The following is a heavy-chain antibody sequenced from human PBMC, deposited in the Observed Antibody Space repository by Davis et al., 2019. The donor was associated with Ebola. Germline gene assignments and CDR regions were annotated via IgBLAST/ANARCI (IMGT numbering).Heavy chain of an antibody. Sequence: PSETLSLTCAVSGGSISSSDWWSWVRQPPGKGLEWIGEIHHSGTANYNPSLKSRVTISLDKSQNQFSLSLTSVTAADTALYYCARDSYYISRHYYFDYWGQGTLVTVSS. J-gene: IGHJ4*02. D-gene: IGHD2/OR15-2a*01. CDR2: IHHSGTA. CDR1: GGSISSSDW. V-gene: IGHV4-4*02. CDR3: ARDSYYISRHYYFDY.